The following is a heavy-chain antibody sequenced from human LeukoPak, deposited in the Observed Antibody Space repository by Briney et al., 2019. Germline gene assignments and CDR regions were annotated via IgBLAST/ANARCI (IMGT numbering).Heavy chain of an antibody. D-gene: IGHD6-13*01. J-gene: IGHJ5*02. CDR1: GYTFTGYY. Sequence: ALVKVSCKASGYTFTGYYMHWVRQAPGQGLEWMGWINPNSGGTNYAQKFQGRVTMTRDTSISTAYMELSRLRSDDTAVYYCARVAYSSSWYGDNWFDPCGQGTLVTVSS. CDR3: ARVAYSSSWYGDNWFDP. V-gene: IGHV1-2*02. CDR2: INPNSGGT.